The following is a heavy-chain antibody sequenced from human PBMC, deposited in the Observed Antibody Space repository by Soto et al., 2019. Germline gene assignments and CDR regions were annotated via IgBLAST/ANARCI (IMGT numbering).Heavy chain of an antibody. CDR3: AKGLNYYDSSGYGH. D-gene: IGHD3-22*01. CDR1: GFTFDDYA. CDR2: ISWNSGSI. V-gene: IGHV3-9*01. Sequence: GGSLRLSCAASGFTFDDYAMHWVRQAPGKGLEWVSGISWNSGSIGYADSVKGRFTISRDNAKNSLYLQMNSLRAEDTALYYCAKGLNYYDSSGYGHWGQGTLVTVSS. J-gene: IGHJ1*01.